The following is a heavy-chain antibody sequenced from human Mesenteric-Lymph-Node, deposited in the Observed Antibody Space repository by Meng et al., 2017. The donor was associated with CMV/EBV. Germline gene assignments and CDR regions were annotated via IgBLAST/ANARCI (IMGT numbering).Heavy chain of an antibody. V-gene: IGHV6-1*01. CDR3: ARVEEYSGYDGYFDY. CDR1: GDSVSSNSAA. D-gene: IGHD5-12*01. Sequence: SQTRSLTGDISGDSVSSNSAAWNWIRQSPSRGLEWLGRTYYRSKWYNDYAVSVKSRITINPDTSKNQFSLQLNSVTPEDTAVYYCARVEEYSGYDGYFDYWGQGTLVTVSS. CDR2: TYYRSKWYN. J-gene: IGHJ4*02.